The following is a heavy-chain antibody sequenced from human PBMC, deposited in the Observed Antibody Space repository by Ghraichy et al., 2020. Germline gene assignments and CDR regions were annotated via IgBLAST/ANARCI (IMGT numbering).Heavy chain of an antibody. Sequence: SVKVSCKASGFTFTSSAVQWVRQARGQRLEWIGWIVVGSGNTNYAQKFQERVTITRDMSTSTAYMELSSLRSEDTAVYYCAAPEFSGSYYNYYGMDVWGQGTTVTVAS. CDR1: GFTFTSSA. D-gene: IGHD1-26*01. J-gene: IGHJ6*02. CDR2: IVVGSGNT. CDR3: AAPEFSGSYYNYYGMDV. V-gene: IGHV1-58*01.